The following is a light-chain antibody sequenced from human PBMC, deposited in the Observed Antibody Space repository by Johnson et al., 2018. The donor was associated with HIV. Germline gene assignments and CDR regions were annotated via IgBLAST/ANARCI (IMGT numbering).Light chain of an antibody. CDR2: DND. Sequence: QSVLTQPPSVSAAPGQKVTISCSGSSSNIGNNYVSWYPHLPGTAPKLLIYDNDQRPSGIPDRFSASKSGTSATLDITGLQTGDGADYYCGTWDSSLSVLYVFGTGTKVTGL. V-gene: IGLV1-51*01. CDR3: GTWDSSLSVLYV. J-gene: IGLJ1*01. CDR1: SSNIGNNY.